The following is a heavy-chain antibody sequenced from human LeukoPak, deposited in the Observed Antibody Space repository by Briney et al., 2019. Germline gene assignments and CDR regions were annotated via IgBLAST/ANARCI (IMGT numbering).Heavy chain of an antibody. V-gene: IGHV4-59*08. J-gene: IGHJ4*02. CDR3: ARHGPSRQQPYYYDH. D-gene: IGHD1-1*01. CDR2: IYNSGTT. Sequence: PSETLSLTCTVSGGSISSYYWSWIRQPPGKGLEWIAYIYNSGTTNYHPSLKSRVTISVDTSKNQVSLKLSSVTAGDTAIYYCARHGPSRQQPYYYDHWGQGTLVTVSS. CDR1: GGSISSYY.